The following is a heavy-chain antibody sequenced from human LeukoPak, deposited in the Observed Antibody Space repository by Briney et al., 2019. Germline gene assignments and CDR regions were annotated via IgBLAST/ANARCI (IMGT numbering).Heavy chain of an antibody. V-gene: IGHV1-24*01. CDR2: FDPEDGET. CDR1: GYTLTELS. Sequence: ASVKVSCKVSGYTLTELSMHWVRQAPGKGLEWMGGFDPEDGETIYAQKFQGRVTMTEDTSTDTAYMGLSGLRSEDTAVYYCAVSTTTVTVFDYWGQGTLVTVSS. D-gene: IGHD4-17*01. J-gene: IGHJ4*02. CDR3: AVSTTTVTVFDY.